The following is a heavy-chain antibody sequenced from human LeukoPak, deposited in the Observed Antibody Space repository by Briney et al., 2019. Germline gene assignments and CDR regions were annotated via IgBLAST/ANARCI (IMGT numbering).Heavy chain of an antibody. V-gene: IGHV1-46*01. CDR3: ARERGCSGGSCYHDAFDI. CDR2: INPSGGST. Sequence: ASVKVSCKASGYTFTSYYMHWMRQAPGQGLEWMGIINPSGGSTSYAQKFQGRVTMTRGTSTSTVYMELSSLRSEDTAVYYCARERGCSGGSCYHDAFDIWGQGTMVTVSS. CDR1: GYTFTSYY. D-gene: IGHD2-15*01. J-gene: IGHJ3*02.